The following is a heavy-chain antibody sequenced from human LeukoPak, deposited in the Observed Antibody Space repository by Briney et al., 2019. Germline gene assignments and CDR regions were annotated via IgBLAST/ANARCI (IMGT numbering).Heavy chain of an antibody. D-gene: IGHD6-19*01. Sequence: SETLSLTCTVSGGSISSSYWSWIRQPPGKGLEWIGYIYYSGSTSYNPSLKSRVTISVDTSKNQFSLSLRSVTAADTATYYCARVSVAGNYGHYYMDVWGKGTTVTISS. CDR3: ARVSVAGNYGHYYMDV. V-gene: IGHV4-59*01. CDR1: GGSISSSY. J-gene: IGHJ6*03. CDR2: IYYSGST.